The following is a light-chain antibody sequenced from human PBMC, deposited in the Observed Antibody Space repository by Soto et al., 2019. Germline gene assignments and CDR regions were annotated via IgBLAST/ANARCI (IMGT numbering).Light chain of an antibody. CDR3: QSYDSSLSGFVV. CDR2: GNS. J-gene: IGLJ2*01. CDR1: SSNIGAGYD. Sequence: QSVLTQPLSVSGAPGQRVTISCTGSSSNIGAGYDVHWYQQLPGTAPKLLIYGNSNRPSGVPDRFSGSKSGTSASLAITGLRAEDEADYYCQSYDSSLSGFVVFGGGTKLTVL. V-gene: IGLV1-40*01.